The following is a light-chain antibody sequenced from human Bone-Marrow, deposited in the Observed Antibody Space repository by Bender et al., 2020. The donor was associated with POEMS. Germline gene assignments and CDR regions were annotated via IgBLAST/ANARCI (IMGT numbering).Light chain of an antibody. V-gene: IGLV2-8*01. J-gene: IGLJ3*02. Sequence: QSVLTQPPSVSEAPGQRVTISCTGTRSDIGSYNYVAWYQQYPGKAPKLMIYDVSERPSGVPDRFSGSKSGNTASLTVSGLQAEDEADYYCTSYAGSISWVFGGGTKLTVL. CDR3: TSYAGSISWV. CDR1: RSDIGSYNY. CDR2: DVS.